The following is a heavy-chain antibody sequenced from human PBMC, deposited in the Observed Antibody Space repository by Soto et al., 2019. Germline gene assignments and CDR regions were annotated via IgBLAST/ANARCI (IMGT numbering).Heavy chain of an antibody. CDR1: GFSVSNNY. D-gene: IGHD5-12*01. CDR3: ARDRGYR. V-gene: IGHV3-66*01. J-gene: IGHJ3*01. Sequence: QLVESGGGLVQPGGSLRLSCAASGFSVSNNYMKWVRQAPGKGLEWVSLIYSGGSTYYADSVKGRFTISXXXXKNTLFLQMNSLRVEDTAVYYCARDRGYRWGQGTMVTVSS. CDR2: IYSGGST.